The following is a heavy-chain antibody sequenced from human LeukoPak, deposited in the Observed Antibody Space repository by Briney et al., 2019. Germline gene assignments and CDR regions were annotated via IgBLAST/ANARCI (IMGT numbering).Heavy chain of an antibody. CDR2: IYTSGST. CDR1: GGSISSGSYY. Sequence: SETLSLTCTVSGGSISSGSYYWSWIRQPAGKGLEWIGRIYTSGSTNYNPSLKSRVTISVDTSKNQFSLKLSSVTAADTAVYYCARAAYCSSTSCYDAFYYYMGVWGKGTTVTVSS. D-gene: IGHD2-2*01. J-gene: IGHJ6*03. V-gene: IGHV4-61*02. CDR3: ARAAYCSSTSCYDAFYYYMGV.